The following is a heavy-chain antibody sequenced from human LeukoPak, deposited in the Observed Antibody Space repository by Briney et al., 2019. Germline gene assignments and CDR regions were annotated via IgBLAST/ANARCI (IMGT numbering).Heavy chain of an antibody. CDR1: GFVFSSYW. CDR3: ASAVTSTEGY. D-gene: IGHD4-17*01. V-gene: IGHV3-7*03. J-gene: IGHJ4*02. Sequence: GGSLRLSCAASGFVFSSYWMTWVRQAPGKGLEWVASINEGGSGKYYVDSVKGRFTISRDNAQESLYLEMHSLRAEDTAVYYRASAVTSTEGYWGQGTLVTVSS. CDR2: INEGGSGK.